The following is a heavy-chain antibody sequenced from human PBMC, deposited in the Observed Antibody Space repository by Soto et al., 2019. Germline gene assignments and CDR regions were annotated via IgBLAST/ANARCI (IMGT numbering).Heavy chain of an antibody. CDR3: ARDTAPSNY. J-gene: IGHJ4*02. Sequence: PGGSLRISCAASGFTFSSYSMNWVRQAPGKGLEWVSYISSSSSTIYYADSVKGRFTISRDNAKNSLYLQMNSLRAEDTAVYYYARDTAPSNYRAQGTPVPVS. CDR2: ISSSSSTI. CDR1: GFTFSSYS. V-gene: IGHV3-48*01.